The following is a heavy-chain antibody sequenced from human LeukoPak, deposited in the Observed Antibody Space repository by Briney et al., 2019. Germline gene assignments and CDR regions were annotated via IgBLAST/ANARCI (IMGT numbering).Heavy chain of an antibody. CDR2: IYYSGST. J-gene: IGHJ6*03. CDR1: GGSISGSISSYY. D-gene: IGHD2-8*02. CDR3: ARDFTDYYYYYMDV. Sequence: SETLSLTCTVSGGSISGSISSYYWSWIRQPPGKGLEWIGYIYYSGSTNYNPSLKSRVTISVDTSKNQFSLKLSSVTAADTAVYYCARDFTDYYYYYMDVWGKGTTVTVSS. V-gene: IGHV4-61*01.